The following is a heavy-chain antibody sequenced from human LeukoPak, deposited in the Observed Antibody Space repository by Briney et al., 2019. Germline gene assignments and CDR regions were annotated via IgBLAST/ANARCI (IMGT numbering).Heavy chain of an antibody. V-gene: IGHV6-1*01. J-gene: IGHJ6*04. D-gene: IGHD3-10*01. CDR2: TYYRSKWYN. CDR1: GDSVSSNSAA. Sequence: SQTFSLTCASSGDSVSSNSAAWNWIRQSPSRGLEWLGRTYYRSKWYNDYAVSVKSRITINPDTSKNQFSLQLNSVTPEDTAVYYCARDLYYYGSGSHYYYYGMDVWGEGTTVTVSS. CDR3: ARDLYYYGSGSHYYYYGMDV.